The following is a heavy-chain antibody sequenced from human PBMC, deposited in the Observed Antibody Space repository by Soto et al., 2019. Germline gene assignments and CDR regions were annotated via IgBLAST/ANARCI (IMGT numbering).Heavy chain of an antibody. CDR2: IDGSGATK. V-gene: IGHV3-48*03. D-gene: IGHD3-10*01. CDR3: ARGFGRFNC. J-gene: IGHJ4*02. Sequence: EVQLLESGGGLVQPGGSLRLSCGVSGFTFNDFEMNWVRQAPGKGPEWLAYIDGSGATKKYADSVRGRFTISRDNPNNALFLQMSSLSAADPAIYYCARGFGRFNCWGQGTVVSVSS. CDR1: GFTFNDFE.